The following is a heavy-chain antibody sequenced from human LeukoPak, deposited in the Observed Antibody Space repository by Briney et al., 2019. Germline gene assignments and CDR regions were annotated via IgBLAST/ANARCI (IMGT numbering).Heavy chain of an antibody. CDR3: TTDIVATIDDY. V-gene: IGHV3-15*01. CDR2: IKSKSDGGTT. Sequence: KPGGSLRLACAASGCTFSNAWMSWVRQAPGKGLEWVGRIKSKSDGGTTDYAAPVKGRFTISRDDSKNTLYLQMDSLKTEDTAVYYCTTDIVATIDDYWGQGTLVTVSS. D-gene: IGHD5-12*01. CDR1: GCTFSNAW. J-gene: IGHJ4*02.